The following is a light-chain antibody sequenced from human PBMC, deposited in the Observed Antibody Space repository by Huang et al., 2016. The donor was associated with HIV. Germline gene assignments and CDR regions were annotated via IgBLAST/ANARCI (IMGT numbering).Light chain of an antibody. V-gene: IGKV3-11*01. CDR2: DVS. J-gene: IGKJ3*01. CDR1: QSVSGY. Sequence: EIVLTQSPATLSLSPGERATLSCRASQSVSGYLAWYQQQPGQAPRLLIYDVSNRATGIPARFSGSVSGSDFTLTISNLEPEDFAVYYCQQRSNWLFTFGPGTKVDIK. CDR3: QQRSNWLFT.